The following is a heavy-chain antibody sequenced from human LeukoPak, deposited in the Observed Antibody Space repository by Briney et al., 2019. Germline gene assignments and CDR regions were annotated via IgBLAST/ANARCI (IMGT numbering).Heavy chain of an antibody. CDR1: GGSINSYY. CDR3: ARLRVYSSSYYFDY. CDR2: FHYSGTT. J-gene: IGHJ4*02. Sequence: PSETLSLTCTVSGGSINSYYWSWLRQPPGKGLEWIGYFHYSGTTNYNPSLKSRVTMSVDTSKNQFSLKLSSVTAADTAVYYCARLRVYSSSYYFDYWGQGTLVTVSS. V-gene: IGHV4-59*08. D-gene: IGHD6-6*01.